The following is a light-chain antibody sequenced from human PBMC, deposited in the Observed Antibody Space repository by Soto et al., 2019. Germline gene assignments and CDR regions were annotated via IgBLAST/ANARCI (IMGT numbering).Light chain of an antibody. CDR1: RSVNNF. V-gene: IGKV3-15*01. CDR3: QHYNNWHTWT. CDR2: GAS. J-gene: IGKJ1*01. Sequence: EIVLTQSPVTLSLSPGERATLSYSATRSVNNFVAWYQQKPGQSPSLLISGASTSAPGIPARFSGSGSETEFTLTISSLQSEDFAAYYCQHYNNWHTWTFGHGTKVDIK.